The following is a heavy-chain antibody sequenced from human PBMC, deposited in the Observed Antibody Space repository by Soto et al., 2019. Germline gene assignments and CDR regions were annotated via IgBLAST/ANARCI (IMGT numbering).Heavy chain of an antibody. CDR1: GYTFTSYD. Sequence: ASVKVSCKASGYTFTSYDINWVRQATGQGLEWMGWMNPNSGNTGYAQKFQGRVTMTRNTSISTAYMELSSLRSEDTAVYYCARGAPATVTTGGGMXVWSKGTTVTVSS. CDR3: ARGAPATVTTGGGMXV. D-gene: IGHD4-17*01. J-gene: IGHJ6*03. V-gene: IGHV1-8*01. CDR2: MNPNSGNT.